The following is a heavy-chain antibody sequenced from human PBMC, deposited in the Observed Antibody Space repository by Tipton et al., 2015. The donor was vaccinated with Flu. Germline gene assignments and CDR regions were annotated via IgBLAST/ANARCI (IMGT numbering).Heavy chain of an antibody. J-gene: IGHJ4*02. Sequence: CAASGFTFGSYGMHWVRQAPGKGLEWVSLMWYDRSGIYYGDSVKGRFTISRENSKNTLYLQMNNLRVEDTAVYYCARAGHNNGWYADYWGQGTLVTVS. V-gene: IGHV3-33*01. CDR3: ARAGHNNGWYADY. CDR1: GFTFGSYG. CDR2: MWYDRSGI. D-gene: IGHD6-19*01.